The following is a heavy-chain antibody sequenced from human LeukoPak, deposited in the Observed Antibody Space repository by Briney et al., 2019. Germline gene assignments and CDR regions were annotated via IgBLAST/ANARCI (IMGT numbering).Heavy chain of an antibody. V-gene: IGHV3-7*01. CDR3: ARDYQEQWLVSSYFDY. CDR2: IKQDGSEK. D-gene: IGHD6-19*01. CDR1: GFTFSSYW. J-gene: IGHJ4*02. Sequence: GGSLRLSCAASGFTFSSYWMSWVRQAPGKGLEWVANIKQDGSEKYYVDSVKGRFTISRDNAKNTLYLQMNSLRAEDTAVYYCARDYQEQWLVSSYFDYWGQGTLVTVSS.